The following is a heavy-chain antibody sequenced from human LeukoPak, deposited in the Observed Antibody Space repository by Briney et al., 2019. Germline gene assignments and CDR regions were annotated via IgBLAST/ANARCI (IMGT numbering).Heavy chain of an antibody. V-gene: IGHV1-2*02. CDR1: GYTFTGYY. D-gene: IGHD3-3*01. CDR2: INPNSGGT. CDR3: ASSRDDFWSGYYRY. Sequence: ASVKVSCKASGYTFTGYYMHWVRQAPGQGLEWMGWINPNSGGTNYAQKFQGRVTMTTDTSTSTAYMELRSLRSDDTAVYYCASSRDDFWSGYYRYWGQGTLVTVSS. J-gene: IGHJ4*02.